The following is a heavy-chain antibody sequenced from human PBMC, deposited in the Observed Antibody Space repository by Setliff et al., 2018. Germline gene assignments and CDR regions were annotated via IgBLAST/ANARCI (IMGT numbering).Heavy chain of an antibody. J-gene: IGHJ6*03. CDR3: ARVERQWLVRRYYYYMDV. V-gene: IGHV4-39*01. Sequence: PSETLSLICSVSGGSISSSIYSWDWIRQPPGKGLEWIGNSYNSGNTYYNASLKSRVTISVDTSKNQFSLKLTSVTAADTAVYYCARVERQWLVRRYYYYMDVWGKGTTVTVSS. CDR2: SYNSGNT. D-gene: IGHD6-19*01. CDR1: GGSISSSIYS.